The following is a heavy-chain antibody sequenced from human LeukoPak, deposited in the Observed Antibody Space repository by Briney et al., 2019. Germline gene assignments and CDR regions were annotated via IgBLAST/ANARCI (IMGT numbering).Heavy chain of an antibody. D-gene: IGHD1-7*01. J-gene: IGHJ4*02. Sequence: GGSLRLSCAASGFTFSSYEMNWVRQAPGKGLEWVSYISSSGSTIYYADSVKGRFTISRDNSKNTLYLQMNSLRAEDTAVYYCAKFSWNYPSDHFDYWGQGTLVTVSS. CDR3: AKFSWNYPSDHFDY. CDR1: GFTFSSYE. CDR2: ISSSGSTI. V-gene: IGHV3-48*03.